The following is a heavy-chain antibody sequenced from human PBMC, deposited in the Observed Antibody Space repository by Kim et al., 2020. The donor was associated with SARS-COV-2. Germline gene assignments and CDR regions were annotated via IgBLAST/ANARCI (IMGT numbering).Heavy chain of an antibody. V-gene: IGHV3-30*01. Sequence: VKGRFTISRDNSKNTLYLQMNSLRAEDTAVYYCARDTSIAAAGRGYYFDYWGQGTLVTVSS. D-gene: IGHD6-13*01. CDR3: ARDTSIAAAGRGYYFDY. J-gene: IGHJ4*02.